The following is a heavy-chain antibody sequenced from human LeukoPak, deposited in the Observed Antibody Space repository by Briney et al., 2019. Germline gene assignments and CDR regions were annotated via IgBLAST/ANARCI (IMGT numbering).Heavy chain of an antibody. V-gene: IGHV3-53*01. CDR3: ARGDDSGYYDYFDY. J-gene: IGHJ4*02. Sequence: GGSLRLSCAASGFTVSSNYMSWVRQAPGKGLEWVSVIYSGGSTYYADSVKGRFTISRDNSKNTLYLQMNSLRAEDTAVYYCARGDDSGYYDYFDYWGRGALVTVSS. CDR2: IYSGGST. CDR1: GFTVSSNY. D-gene: IGHD3-22*01.